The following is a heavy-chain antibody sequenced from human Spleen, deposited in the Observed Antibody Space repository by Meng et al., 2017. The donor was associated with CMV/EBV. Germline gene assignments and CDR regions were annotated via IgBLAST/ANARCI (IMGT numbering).Heavy chain of an antibody. D-gene: IGHD1-26*01. CDR2: IDSDGRST. Sequence: GGSLRLSCVASEFTFKNYWMHWVRQAPGKGLVWVSRIDSDGRSTSYADSVKGRLTISRDNAKNSLYLQMNGLRVEDTAVYYCGTERLGGATALDYWGQGTLVTVSS. J-gene: IGHJ4*02. CDR1: EFTFKNYW. V-gene: IGHV3-74*01. CDR3: GTERLGGATALDY.